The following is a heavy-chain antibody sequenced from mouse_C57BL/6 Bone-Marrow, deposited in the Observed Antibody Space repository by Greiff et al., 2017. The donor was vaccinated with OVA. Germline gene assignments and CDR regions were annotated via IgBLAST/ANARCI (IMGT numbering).Heavy chain of an antibody. D-gene: IGHD2-1*01. V-gene: IGHV1-64*01. CDR2: IHPNSGST. CDR1: GYTFTSYW. Sequence: QVQLQQPGAELVKPGASVKLSCKASGYTFTSYWMHWVKQRPGQGLEWIGMIHPNSGSTNYNEKFKSKATLTVDKSSSTAYMQLSSLTSEDSAVYYCAREGVYHPCGAYRGQGTLVTVSA. J-gene: IGHJ3*01. CDR3: AREGVYHPCGAY.